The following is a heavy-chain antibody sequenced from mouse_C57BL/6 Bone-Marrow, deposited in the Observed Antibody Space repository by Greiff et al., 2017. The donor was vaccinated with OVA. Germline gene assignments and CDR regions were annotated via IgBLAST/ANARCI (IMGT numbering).Heavy chain of an antibody. CDR1: GFTFSSYG. D-gene: IGHD1-1*01. Sequence: EVQRVESGGDLVKPGGSLKLSCAASGFTFSSYGMSWVRQTPDKRLEWVAAISSGGSYTNYKDSVKGRFTISRDNAKNTLYLQLSRLKSEDPAMYYCARHPYGSSYDWYFDVWGTGTTVTVSS. CDR3: ARHPYGSSYDWYFDV. V-gene: IGHV5-6*01. CDR2: ISSGGSYT. J-gene: IGHJ1*03.